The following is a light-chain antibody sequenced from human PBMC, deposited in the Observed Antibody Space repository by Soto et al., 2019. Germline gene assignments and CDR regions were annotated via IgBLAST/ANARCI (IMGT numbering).Light chain of an antibody. CDR2: EVS. CDR3: GSYTSSSTPFV. J-gene: IGLJ1*01. V-gene: IGLV2-14*01. CDR1: SSDVGGYNY. Sequence: QSVLTQPASVSGSPGQSITISCTGTSSDVGGYNYVSWYQQHPGKAPKLMIYEVSNRPSGVSHRFSGSKSGNTASLTISGLQAEDEADYYCGSYTSSSTPFVFGTGTKLTVL.